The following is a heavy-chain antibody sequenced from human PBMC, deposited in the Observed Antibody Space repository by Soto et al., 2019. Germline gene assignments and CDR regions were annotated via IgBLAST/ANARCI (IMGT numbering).Heavy chain of an antibody. CDR1: GGSISSGDYY. CDR2: IYYSGST. J-gene: IGHJ4*02. Sequence: TLSLTCTVSGGSISSGDYYWSWIRQPPGKGLEWIGYIYYSGSTYYNPSLKSRVTISVDTSENQFSLKLSSVTAADTAVYYCARAWELLGFFFDYWGQGTLVTVSS. D-gene: IGHD1-26*01. V-gene: IGHV4-30-4*01. CDR3: ARAWELLGFFFDY.